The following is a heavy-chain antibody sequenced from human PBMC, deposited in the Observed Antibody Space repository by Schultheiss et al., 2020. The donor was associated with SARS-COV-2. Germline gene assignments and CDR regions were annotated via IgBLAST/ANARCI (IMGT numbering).Heavy chain of an antibody. J-gene: IGHJ4*02. D-gene: IGHD2-15*01. V-gene: IGHV3-33*06. Sequence: GGSLRLSCAASGFTFSSYGMHWVRQAPGKGLEWVAVIWYDGSNKYYSDSVKGRFTISRDNSKNTLYLQMNSLRAEDTAVYYCAKDGCSGGSCYEYYFDYWGQGTLVTVSS. CDR2: IWYDGSNK. CDR3: AKDGCSGGSCYEYYFDY. CDR1: GFTFSSYG.